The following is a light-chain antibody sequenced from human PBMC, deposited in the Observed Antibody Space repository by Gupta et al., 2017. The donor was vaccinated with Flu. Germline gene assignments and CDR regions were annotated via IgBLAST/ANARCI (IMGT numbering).Light chain of an antibody. CDR2: DDS. CDR1: NLGSES. Sequence: SYVLTQPPSVSVAPGQTARITCEGNNLGSESVHWYQQKPGQAPVLVAYDDSARPSGIPERFSGSHSGKTATLTISRVEAGDEADYYCQVFDSRSDHVVFGGGTRLNDL. V-gene: IGLV3-21*02. CDR3: QVFDSRSDHVV. J-gene: IGLJ2*01.